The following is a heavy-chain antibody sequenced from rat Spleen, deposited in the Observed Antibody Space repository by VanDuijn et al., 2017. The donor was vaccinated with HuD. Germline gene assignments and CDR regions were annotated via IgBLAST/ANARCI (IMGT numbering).Heavy chain of an antibody. V-gene: IGHV5-29*01. CDR1: GFTFNNYV. D-gene: IGHD1-9*01. CDR3: ARRHYGYTDYFDY. Sequence: EVQLVESGGGLVQPGRSLKLSCAASGFTFNNYVMAWVRQVPTKGLEWVASISPSGGGTYYRDSVKGRFTVSRDNTRSTQFLQMDSLRSEDTATYYCARRHYGYTDYFDYWGQGVMVTVSS. J-gene: IGHJ2*01. CDR2: ISPSGGGT.